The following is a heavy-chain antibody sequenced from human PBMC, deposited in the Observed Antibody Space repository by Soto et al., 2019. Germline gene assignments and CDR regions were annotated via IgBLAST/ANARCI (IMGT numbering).Heavy chain of an antibody. CDR2: NNPTTGGT. CDR1: GYTFTGNY. J-gene: IGHJ4*02. V-gene: IGHV1-2*02. D-gene: IGHD2-2*01. CDR3: ARGYCSSVGCSHYFYY. Sequence: QVQLVQSGAEVKKPGASVKVSCKASGYTFTGNYMHWVRQAPGQGLEWMALNNPTTGGTNYAQKFQGRVTMTWDTSLSTAYMELSSLTSDDTAIYYCARGYCSSVGCSHYFYYWGQGTRVTVSS.